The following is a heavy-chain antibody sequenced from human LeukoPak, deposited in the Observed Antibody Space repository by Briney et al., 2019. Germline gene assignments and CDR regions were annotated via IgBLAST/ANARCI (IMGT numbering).Heavy chain of an antibody. CDR2: INWNSGSV. Sequence: GGSLRLSCAASGVTFDVFALFWVRQAPGKGLEYVSGINWNSGSVEYADSVKGRFTASRDNAKNSLYLLMNSLRVEDTALYYCAKGTGGYYGPFDSWGQGTLVTVSS. D-gene: IGHD3-22*01. CDR3: AKGTGGYYGPFDS. CDR1: GVTFDVFA. J-gene: IGHJ4*02. V-gene: IGHV3-9*01.